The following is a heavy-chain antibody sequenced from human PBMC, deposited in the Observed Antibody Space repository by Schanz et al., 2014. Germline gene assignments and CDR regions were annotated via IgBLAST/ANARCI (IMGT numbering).Heavy chain of an antibody. CDR3: TRVPGTSDLYDY. CDR1: GYTFTGYG. J-gene: IGHJ4*02. Sequence: QVQLVQSGAEVKKPGASVKVSCKASGYTFTGYGTSWVRQAPGQGLERMGWISADNGNTNYAQRLQGRVTMTTDISTSTAYMELRSLRSDDTAVYYCTRVPGTSDLYDYWGQGTLVTVSS. V-gene: IGHV1-18*04. CDR2: ISADNGNT.